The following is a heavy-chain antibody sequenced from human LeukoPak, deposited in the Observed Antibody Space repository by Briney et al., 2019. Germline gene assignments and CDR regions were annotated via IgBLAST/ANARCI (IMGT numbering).Heavy chain of an antibody. CDR3: ARGNVAARPKEDFFY. J-gene: IGHJ4*02. CDR2: ISSSSSTI. Sequence: GGSLRLSCAASGFTFSSYSMNWVRQAPGKGLEWVSYISSSSSTIYYADSVKGRFTISRDNAKDSLYLQMNSLRAEDTAVYYCARGNVAARPKEDFFYWGQGTLVTVSS. CDR1: GFTFSSYS. V-gene: IGHV3-48*01. D-gene: IGHD6-6*01.